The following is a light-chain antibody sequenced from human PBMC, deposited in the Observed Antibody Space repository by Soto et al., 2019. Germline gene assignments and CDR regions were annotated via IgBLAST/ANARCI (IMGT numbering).Light chain of an antibody. CDR2: DAS. Sequence: EIVLTQSPGTLSLSPGERATLSCRASQSVSSSYLAWYQQKPGQAPRLLIYDASSRATGIPDRLSGSGSGTDFTLTISRLEPEDFAVYYCQQYGSSPPTFAHGTKVEIK. J-gene: IGKJ1*01. CDR1: QSVSSSY. CDR3: QQYGSSPPT. V-gene: IGKV3-20*01.